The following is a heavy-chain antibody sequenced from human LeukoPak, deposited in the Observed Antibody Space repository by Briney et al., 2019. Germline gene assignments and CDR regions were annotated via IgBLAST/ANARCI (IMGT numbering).Heavy chain of an antibody. D-gene: IGHD6-19*01. Sequence: SQTLSLTCSVSGGSISSGSYYWSWIRQPAGKGLEWIGRIYTSGSTNYNPSLKSRVTISVDTSKNQFSLKLSSVTAADTAVYYCARLAIAVAGYYYYYMDVWGKGTTVTVSS. V-gene: IGHV4-61*02. J-gene: IGHJ6*03. CDR1: GGSISSGSYY. CDR3: ARLAIAVAGYYYYYMDV. CDR2: IYTSGST.